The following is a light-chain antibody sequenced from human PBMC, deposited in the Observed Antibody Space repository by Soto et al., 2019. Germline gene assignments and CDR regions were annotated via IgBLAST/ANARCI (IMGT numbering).Light chain of an antibody. Sequence: DLQTTQSPSTLSGSVGDRVTITCRASQTISSWLAWYQQKPGKAPKLLIYKASTLKSGVPSRFSGSGSGTEFTLTISSLQPDDVATYYCQHYNSYSEAFGQGTKVDIK. CDR3: QHYNSYSEA. CDR1: QTISSW. J-gene: IGKJ1*01. CDR2: KAS. V-gene: IGKV1-5*03.